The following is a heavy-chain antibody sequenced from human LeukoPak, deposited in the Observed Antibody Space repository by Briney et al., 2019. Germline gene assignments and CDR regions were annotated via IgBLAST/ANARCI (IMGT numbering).Heavy chain of an antibody. D-gene: IGHD3-22*01. CDR1: GYTFTSYD. CDR3: ARGLSLYYYDSSGYYSTRGFDY. Sequence: ASVKVSCKASGYTFTSYDINWVRQATGQGLEWMGWMNPNSGNTGYAQKFQGRVTITRNTSISTAYMELSSLRSEDTAVYYCARGLSLYYYDSSGYYSTRGFDYWGQGTLVTVSS. V-gene: IGHV1-8*03. CDR2: MNPNSGNT. J-gene: IGHJ4*02.